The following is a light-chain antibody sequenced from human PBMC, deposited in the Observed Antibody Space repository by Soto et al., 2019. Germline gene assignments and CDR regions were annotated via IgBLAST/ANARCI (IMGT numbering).Light chain of an antibody. CDR2: NND. CDR3: AAWDDSLNGPV. J-gene: IGLJ2*01. V-gene: IGLV1-44*01. Sequence: QTVVTQPPSASGTPGQRVTISCSGSSSNIGSKTVNWYQQLPGKAPKVLIYNNDQRPSGVPDRFSASKSGTSASLAISGLQSEDEADYHCAAWDDSLNGPVFGGGTKLTVL. CDR1: SSNIGSKT.